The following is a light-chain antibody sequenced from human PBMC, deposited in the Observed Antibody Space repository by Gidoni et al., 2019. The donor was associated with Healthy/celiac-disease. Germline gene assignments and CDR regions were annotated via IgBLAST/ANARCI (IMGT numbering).Light chain of an antibody. J-gene: IGLJ2*01. CDR1: SSDVGGYNY. V-gene: IGLV2-14*01. Sequence: QSALTQPASVSGSPGQSITISCTGTSSDVGGYNYVSWYQQHPGKAPKLMMYDVSNRPSGVSNRFSGSKSGNTASLNISGLQAEDEADYYCSSYTSSSTRVFGGGTKLTVL. CDR2: DVS. CDR3: SSYTSSSTRV.